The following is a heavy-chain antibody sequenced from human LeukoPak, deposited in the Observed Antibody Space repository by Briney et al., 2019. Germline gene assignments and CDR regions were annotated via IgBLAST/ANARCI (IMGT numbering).Heavy chain of an antibody. D-gene: IGHD4-17*01. CDR1: GYTFTGYF. Sequence: ASVKVSCKASGYTFTGYFMHWVRQAPGQGLEWMGWINPNSGGTKYAQKFQGRVTMTRDTSITTAYMELSRLTSDDTAVYYCARGRGAATKVNTATLDDYWGQGTLVTVS. V-gene: IGHV1-2*02. CDR3: ARGRGAATKVNTATLDDY. J-gene: IGHJ4*02. CDR2: INPNSGGT.